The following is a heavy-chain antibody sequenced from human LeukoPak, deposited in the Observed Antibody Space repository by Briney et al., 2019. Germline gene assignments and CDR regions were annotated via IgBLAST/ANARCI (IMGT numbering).Heavy chain of an antibody. Sequence: SETLSLTCAVSGGSISSYYWSWIRQPPGKGLEWIGNSYYSGSTKYNPSLKSRVTISVDTSKNQFSLKVNSVTAADTAVYYCAGDDSSSWWSYWGQGTLVTVSS. CDR1: GGSISSYY. CDR3: AGDDSSSWWSY. V-gene: IGHV4-59*01. CDR2: SYYSGST. D-gene: IGHD6-13*01. J-gene: IGHJ4*02.